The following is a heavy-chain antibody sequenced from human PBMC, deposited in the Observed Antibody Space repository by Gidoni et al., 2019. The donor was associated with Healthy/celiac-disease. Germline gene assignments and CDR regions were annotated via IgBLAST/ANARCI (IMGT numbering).Heavy chain of an antibody. CDR2: IYYSGST. Sequence: QVQLQESGPGLVKPSETLSLTCTVSGCSVSSGSYYWSWIRQPPGKGLEWIGYIYYSGSTNYNPSLKSRVTISVDTSKNQFSRKLSSVTAADTAVYYCARVSGSSWYGHWGQGTLVTVSS. V-gene: IGHV4-61*01. D-gene: IGHD6-13*01. CDR1: GCSVSSGSYY. CDR3: ARVSGSSWYGH. J-gene: IGHJ4*02.